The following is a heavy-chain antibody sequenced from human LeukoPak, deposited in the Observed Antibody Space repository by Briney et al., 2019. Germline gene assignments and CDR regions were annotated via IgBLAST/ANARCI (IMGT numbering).Heavy chain of an antibody. Sequence: GGSLRLPCAASGFTFSSYAMSWVRQAPGKGLEWVSAISGSGGSTYYADSVKGRFTISRDNSKNTLYLQMNSLRAEDTAVYYCAKDARRIAAAGFPPLNDYWGQGTLVTVSS. CDR1: GFTFSSYA. CDR3: AKDARRIAAAGFPPLNDY. D-gene: IGHD6-13*01. CDR2: ISGSGGST. V-gene: IGHV3-23*01. J-gene: IGHJ4*02.